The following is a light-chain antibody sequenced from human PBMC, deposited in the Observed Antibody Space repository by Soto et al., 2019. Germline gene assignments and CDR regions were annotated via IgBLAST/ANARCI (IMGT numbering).Light chain of an antibody. Sequence: DIVLTQSPATLSLSPGERATLSCRASQSVTTFLAWHQQRPGQAPRLLIYDASSRAPGIPARFSGSGSGTEFTLTISSLQSEDFAVYYCQQYNNWPRTFGQGTKVDIK. J-gene: IGKJ1*01. CDR3: QQYNNWPRT. V-gene: IGKV3-15*01. CDR1: QSVTTF. CDR2: DAS.